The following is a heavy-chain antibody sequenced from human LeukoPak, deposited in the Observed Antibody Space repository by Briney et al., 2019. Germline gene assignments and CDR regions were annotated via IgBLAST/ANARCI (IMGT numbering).Heavy chain of an antibody. D-gene: IGHD7-27*01. CDR1: GYTFIDYV. Sequence: ASVKVSCKASGYTFIDYVINWVRQAPGQGLEWMGWINTDTGNPTYGQDFTGRFVFSLDTSVSTAYLQINTLKAEDTAIYYCARKDGDEVNTLDYWGQGTLVTVSS. CDR2: INTDTGNP. V-gene: IGHV7-4-1*02. J-gene: IGHJ4*02. CDR3: ARKDGDEVNTLDY.